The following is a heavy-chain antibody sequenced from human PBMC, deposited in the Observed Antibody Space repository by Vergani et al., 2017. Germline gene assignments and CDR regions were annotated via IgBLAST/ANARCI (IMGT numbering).Heavy chain of an antibody. CDR1: GGSISSYY. J-gene: IGHJ6*02. V-gene: IGHV4-59*13. CDR3: ARASRYSSSWYASYGMDV. CDR2: IYYSGST. Sequence: QVQLQESGPGLVKPSQTLSLTCTVSGGSISSYYWSWIRQPPGKGLEWIGYIYYSGSTNYNPSLKSRVTISVDTSKNQFSLKLSSVTAADTAVYYCARASRYSSSWYASYGMDVWGQGTTVTVSS. D-gene: IGHD6-13*01.